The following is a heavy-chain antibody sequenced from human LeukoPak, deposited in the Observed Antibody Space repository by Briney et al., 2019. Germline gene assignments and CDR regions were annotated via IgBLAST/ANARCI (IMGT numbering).Heavy chain of an antibody. Sequence: GSLRLSCAASGFTFSNYAMNWVRQAPGKGLEWASAISGSGGRTYYADSVKGRATISRDNSKNTLYLQMNSLRAEDTAVYYCAKGSAFFWYFDLWGRGTLVTVSS. CDR1: GFTFSNYA. D-gene: IGHD2-15*01. CDR2: ISGSGGRT. CDR3: AKGSAFFWYFDL. J-gene: IGHJ2*01. V-gene: IGHV3-23*01.